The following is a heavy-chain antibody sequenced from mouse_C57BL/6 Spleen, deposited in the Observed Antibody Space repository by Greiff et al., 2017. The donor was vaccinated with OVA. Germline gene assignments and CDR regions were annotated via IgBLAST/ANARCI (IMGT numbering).Heavy chain of an antibody. J-gene: IGHJ3*01. CDR3: ARVELRLPRFAY. D-gene: IGHD3-2*02. V-gene: IGHV1-22*01. CDR1: GYTFTDYN. Sequence: VQLQQSGPELVKPGASVKMSCKASGYTFTDYNMHWVKQSHGKSLEWIGYINPNNGGTSYNQKFKGKATLTVNKSSSTAYMELRSLTSEDSAVYYCARVELRLPRFAYWGQGTLVTVSA. CDR2: INPNNGGT.